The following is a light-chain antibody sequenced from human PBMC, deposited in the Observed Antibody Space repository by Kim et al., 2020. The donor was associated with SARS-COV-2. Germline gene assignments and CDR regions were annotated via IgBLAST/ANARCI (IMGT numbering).Light chain of an antibody. CDR1: QSVSSTN. J-gene: IGKJ2*01. Sequence: LSPGDRATPSCRASQSVSSTNLAWYRQKPGQAPRPLIYSVSSRATGIPDRFSGSGSGTDFTLTISSLEPEDFAVYYCQQYGLSPYTFGQGTKLEI. CDR2: SVS. CDR3: QQYGLSPYT. V-gene: IGKV3-20*01.